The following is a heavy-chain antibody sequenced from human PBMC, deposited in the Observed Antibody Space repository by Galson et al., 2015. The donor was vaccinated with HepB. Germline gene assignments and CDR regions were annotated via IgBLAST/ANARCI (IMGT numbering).Heavy chain of an antibody. V-gene: IGHV3-30*18. CDR3: AKGAWRRPDY. CDR1: GFTFSSYG. J-gene: IGHJ4*02. Sequence: SLRLSCAASGFTFSSYGMHWVRQAPGKGLEWVAVISYDGSNKYYADSVKGRFTISRDNSKNTLYLQMNSLRAEDTAVYYCAKGAWRRPDYWGQGTLVTVSS. CDR2: ISYDGSNK. D-gene: IGHD5-12*01.